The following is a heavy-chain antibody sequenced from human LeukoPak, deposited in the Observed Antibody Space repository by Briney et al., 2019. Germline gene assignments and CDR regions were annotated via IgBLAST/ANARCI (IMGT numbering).Heavy chain of an antibody. J-gene: IGHJ4*02. Sequence: SETLFLTWTVSGGSISSSSYYWGWIRQPPGKGLEWIGSIYYSGSTYYNPSLKSRVTISVDTSKNQFSLKLSSVTAADTAVYYCASYYYDSSAYYGPFDYWGQGTLVTVSS. CDR3: ASYYYDSSAYYGPFDY. V-gene: IGHV4-39*01. CDR1: GGSISSSSYY. CDR2: IYYSGST. D-gene: IGHD3-22*01.